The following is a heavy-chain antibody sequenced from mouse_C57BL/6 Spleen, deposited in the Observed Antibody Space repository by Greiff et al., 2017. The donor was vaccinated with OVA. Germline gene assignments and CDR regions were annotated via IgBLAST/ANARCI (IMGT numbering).Heavy chain of an antibody. CDR1: GFSLTSYG. J-gene: IGHJ4*01. CDR3: DKKGGNYGSGGDAWDY. Sequence: VQLQQSGPGLVQPSQSLSITCTVSGFSLTSYGVHWVRQSPGKGLEWLGVIWRGGSTAYNAAFMSRLSITKDNSKSQVLFKMTSLQDDDTDIYSSDKKGGNYGSGGDAWDYWGQGTSVTVSS. D-gene: IGHD1-1*02. CDR2: IWRGGST. V-gene: IGHV2-5*01.